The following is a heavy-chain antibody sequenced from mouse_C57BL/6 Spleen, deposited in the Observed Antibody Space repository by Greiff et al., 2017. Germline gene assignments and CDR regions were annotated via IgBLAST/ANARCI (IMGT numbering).Heavy chain of an antibody. CDR1: GFSLTSYG. J-gene: IGHJ3*01. D-gene: IGHD2-4*01. CDR3: AASYYDYDGFAY. V-gene: IGHV2-6*03. Sequence: VKLVESGPGLVAPSQSLSITCTVSGFSLTSYGVHWVRQPPGKGLEWLVVIWSDGSTTYNSALKSRLSISKDYSKSQVFLKMNSLQTDDTAMYYCAASYYDYDGFAYWGQGTLVTVSA. CDR2: IWSDGST.